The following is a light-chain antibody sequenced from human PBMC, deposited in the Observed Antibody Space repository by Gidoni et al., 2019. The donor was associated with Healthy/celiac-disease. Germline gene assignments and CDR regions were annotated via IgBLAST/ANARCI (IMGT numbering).Light chain of an antibody. Sequence: DLLLTQSPSFLSASVGDRVTIPCRASKGISSYLAWYHRKPGKAPKLLIYAASTLQSGVPSRFSGSGSGTEFTLTISSLQPEDFATYYCQQLNSYPLTFGQGTKVEIK. J-gene: IGKJ1*01. CDR2: AAS. CDR1: KGISSY. V-gene: IGKV1-9*01. CDR3: QQLNSYPLT.